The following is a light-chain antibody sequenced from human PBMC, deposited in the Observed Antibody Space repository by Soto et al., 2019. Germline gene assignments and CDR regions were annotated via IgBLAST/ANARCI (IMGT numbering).Light chain of an antibody. Sequence: EIVMTQSPATLSVSPGERATLSCRASQSLSSTLAWYQQKPGQAPRLLIYGASTRATGIPARFSGSGSGTEFTLTISSLQSEEFAVYYCQQYSHWPRTFGQGTKVEIK. V-gene: IGKV3-15*01. CDR1: QSLSST. CDR3: QQYSHWPRT. J-gene: IGKJ1*01. CDR2: GAS.